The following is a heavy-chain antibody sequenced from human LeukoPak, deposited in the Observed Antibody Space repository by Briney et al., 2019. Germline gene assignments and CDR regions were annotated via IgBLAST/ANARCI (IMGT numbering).Heavy chain of an antibody. D-gene: IGHD1-1*01. Sequence: PGGPLRLSCAASGFSFSDYAIYWVRQTPGKGLEGVAFIRYDGSNKIYADSVKGRFTISRDNSYNTVYLQMTGLRAEDTAVYYCAKDGESGIQYTQGYFDYWGQGTLVTVSS. V-gene: IGHV3-30*02. CDR3: AKDGESGIQYTQGYFDY. CDR1: GFSFSDYA. J-gene: IGHJ4*02. CDR2: IRYDGSNK.